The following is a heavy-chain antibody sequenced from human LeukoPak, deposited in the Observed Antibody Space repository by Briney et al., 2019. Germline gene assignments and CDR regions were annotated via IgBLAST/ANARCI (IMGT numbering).Heavy chain of an antibody. D-gene: IGHD6-13*01. Sequence: PSETLSLTCIVSGVSITNYYWTWIRQPPGEGLEWIGYVFYTGSTNYNPSLESRVTISVDTSKNQVSLKLTSMTAADTAVYYCATYSTASVGFHYWGRGTLVTVSS. V-gene: IGHV4-59*01. CDR2: VFYTGST. CDR1: GVSITNYY. CDR3: ATYSTASVGFHY. J-gene: IGHJ4*02.